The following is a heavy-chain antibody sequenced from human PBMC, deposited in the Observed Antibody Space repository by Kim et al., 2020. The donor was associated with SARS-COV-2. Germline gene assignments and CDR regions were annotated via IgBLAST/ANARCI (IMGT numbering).Heavy chain of an antibody. D-gene: IGHD3-22*01. CDR2: ISAYNGNT. Sequence: ASVKDSCKASGYTFTSYGISWVRQAPGQGLEWMGWISAYNGNTNYAQKLQGRVTMTTDTSTSTAYMELRSLRSDDTAVYYCAREREMDSSGYYPDAFDIWGQGTMVTVSS. V-gene: IGHV1-18*01. J-gene: IGHJ3*02. CDR1: GYTFTSYG. CDR3: AREREMDSSGYYPDAFDI.